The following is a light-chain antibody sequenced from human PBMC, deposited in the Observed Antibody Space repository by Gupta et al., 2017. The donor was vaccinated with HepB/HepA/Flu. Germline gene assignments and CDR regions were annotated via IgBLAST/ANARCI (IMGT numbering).Light chain of an antibody. V-gene: IGLV2-18*02. J-gene: IGLJ2*01. CDR3: SSYTSSSG. CDR1: SSDVGSYNR. Sequence: QSALTQPPSVSGSPGQSVTLSCTGTSSDVGSYNRVSWYQQPPGTAPKLMIYEVSNRPSGVPDRFSGSKSGNTASLTISGLQAEDEADYYCSSYTSSSGFGGGTKLTVL. CDR2: EVS.